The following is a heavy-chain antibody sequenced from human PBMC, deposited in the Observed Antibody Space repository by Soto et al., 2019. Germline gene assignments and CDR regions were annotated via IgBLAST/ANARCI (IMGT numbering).Heavy chain of an antibody. CDR2: INQDGSEK. J-gene: IGHJ4*02. Sequence: EVQLVESGGGLVQPGGSLRLSCAASGFAFSTYWMSWVRQAPGKGLECVANINQDGSEKHYVDSVKGRFTISRDNAKNSLYLQMNSLRAEDTAVYYCRASLAYWGQGTLVTVSS. CDR1: GFAFSTYW. D-gene: IGHD1-1*01. CDR3: RASLAY. V-gene: IGHV3-7*01.